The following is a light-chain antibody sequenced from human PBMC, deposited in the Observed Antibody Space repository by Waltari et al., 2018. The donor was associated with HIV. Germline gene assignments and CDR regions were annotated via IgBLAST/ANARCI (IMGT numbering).Light chain of an antibody. CDR2: RGN. CDR1: KNNVGFQG. Sequence: QAGLTQPPSVSKALGQTATLTCTGDKNNVGFQGAAWLKHHQGHPPKLLSYRGNNRPSGVPGRFSASTSGKTASLNITGLQADDEADYFCSSWDTRLNGWVFGGGTNLTVL. V-gene: IGLV10-54*04. CDR3: SSWDTRLNGWV. J-gene: IGLJ3*02.